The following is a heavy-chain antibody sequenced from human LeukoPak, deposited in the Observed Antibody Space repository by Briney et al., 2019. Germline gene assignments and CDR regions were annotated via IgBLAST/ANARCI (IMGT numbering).Heavy chain of an antibody. CDR3: ARAEYSSSSDWFDP. CDR1: GFTFSSYS. V-gene: IGHV3-48*02. J-gene: IGHJ5*02. D-gene: IGHD6-6*01. CDR2: ISSSSSAI. Sequence: PGGSLRLSCAASGFTFSSYSMNWVRQAPGKGLEWVSYISSSSSAIYYADSVKGRFTISGDNAKNSLYLQMNSLRDEDTAVYYCARAEYSSSSDWFDPWGQGTLVTVSS.